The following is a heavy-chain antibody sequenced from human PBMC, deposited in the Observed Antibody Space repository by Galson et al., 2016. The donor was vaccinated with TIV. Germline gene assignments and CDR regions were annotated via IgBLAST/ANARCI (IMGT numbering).Heavy chain of an antibody. CDR3: ARVVGSYYYGMDV. Sequence: EWIGYIYYSGSTHYNPSLKSRVTISVDRSKNHFSLRLNSVTAADTAVYYCARVVGSYYYGMDVWGLGTTVTVSS. V-gene: IGHV4-30-4*01. J-gene: IGHJ6*02. D-gene: IGHD2-15*01. CDR2: IYYSGST.